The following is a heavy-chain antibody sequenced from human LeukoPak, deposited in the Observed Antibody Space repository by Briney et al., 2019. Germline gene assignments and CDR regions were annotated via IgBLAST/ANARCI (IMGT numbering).Heavy chain of an antibody. D-gene: IGHD3-9*01. CDR2: ISYDGSNK. Sequence: GGSLRLSCAASGFTFSNYVMHWVRQAPGKGLEWVAVISYDGSNKYYADSVKGRFTISRDNSKNTLYLQMNSLRAEDTAVYYCASAYYDILTDYYHEFDYWGQGTLVTVSS. V-gene: IGHV3-30-3*01. CDR1: GFTFSNYV. J-gene: IGHJ4*02. CDR3: ASAYYDILTDYYHEFDY.